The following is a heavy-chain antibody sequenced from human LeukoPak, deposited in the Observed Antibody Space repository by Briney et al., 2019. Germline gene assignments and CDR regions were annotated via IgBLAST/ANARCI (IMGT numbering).Heavy chain of an antibody. CDR2: ISSSGNSI. CDR1: GFTFSDYY. D-gene: IGHD6-13*01. Sequence: GGSLRLSCAASGFTFSDYYMSWIRQAPGRGLEWVSYISSSGNSIYYADSVKGRLTISRDNAKNSLYLQMNSLRAEDTAVYYCAKQREGISWSPDYWGQGTLVTVSS. V-gene: IGHV3-11*04. J-gene: IGHJ4*02. CDR3: AKQREGISWSPDY.